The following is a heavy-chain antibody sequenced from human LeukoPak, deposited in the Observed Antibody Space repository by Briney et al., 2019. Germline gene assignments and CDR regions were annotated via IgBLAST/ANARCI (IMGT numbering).Heavy chain of an antibody. Sequence: SETLSLTCTVSGGSISSYYWSWIRQPPGKGLEWIGYIYYSGSTNYNPSLKGRVTISVDTSKNQFSLKLSSVTAADTAVYYCARQRLITIFGVVTQYAFDIWGQGTMVTVSS. CDR1: GGSISSYY. V-gene: IGHV4-59*08. CDR3: ARQRLITIFGVVTQYAFDI. D-gene: IGHD3-3*01. J-gene: IGHJ3*02. CDR2: IYYSGST.